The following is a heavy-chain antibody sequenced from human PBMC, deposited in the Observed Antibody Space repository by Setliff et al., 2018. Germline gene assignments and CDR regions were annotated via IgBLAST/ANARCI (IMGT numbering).Heavy chain of an antibody. CDR1: GDSITSGSYY. D-gene: IGHD3-10*01. CDR3: AKATGFGELFI. J-gene: IGHJ4*02. V-gene: IGHV4-61*09. Sequence: PSETLSLTCTVSGDSITSGSYYWSWVRQPAGQGLEWIGQIYTRGSTNENPSLKSRVTISVDTSKNQVSLRLTSVTAADTAIYYCAKATGFGELFIWGQGTLVTVSS. CDR2: IYTRGST.